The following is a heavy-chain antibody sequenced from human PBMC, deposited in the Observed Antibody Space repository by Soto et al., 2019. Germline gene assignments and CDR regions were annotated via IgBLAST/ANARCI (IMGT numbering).Heavy chain of an antibody. CDR1: GFTFSSYS. D-gene: IGHD2-15*01. V-gene: IGHV3-21*01. J-gene: IGHJ1*01. CDR2: ISSSSSYI. CDR3: ARGKDIVVVGAANQNPEYFQH. Sequence: GGSLRLSCAASGFTFSSYSMNWVRQAPGKGLEWVSSISSSSSYIYYADSVKGRFTISRDNAKNSLYLQMNSLRAEDTAVYYCARGKDIVVVGAANQNPEYFQHWGQGTLVTVSS.